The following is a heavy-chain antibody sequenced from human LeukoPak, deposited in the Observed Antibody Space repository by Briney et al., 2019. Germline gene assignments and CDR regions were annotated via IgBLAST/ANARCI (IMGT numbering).Heavy chain of an antibody. CDR1: GFTFTNYA. CDR3: ARRAYNWRAFDY. V-gene: IGHV3-23*01. J-gene: IGHJ3*01. Sequence: QSGGSLRLSCAASGFTFTNYAMNWVRQAPGKGLEWVSTLSPSGADTYYADSVKGRFTISRDISTNTLYLQMNSLRAEDTAVYYCARRAYNWRAFDYWGQGTMVTVSS. D-gene: IGHD5-24*01. CDR2: LSPSGADT.